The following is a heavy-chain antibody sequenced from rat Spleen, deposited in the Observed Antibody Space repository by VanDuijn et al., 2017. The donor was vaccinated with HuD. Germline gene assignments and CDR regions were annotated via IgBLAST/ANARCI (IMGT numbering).Heavy chain of an antibody. D-gene: IGHD1-11*01. CDR1: GFSLTNFH. J-gene: IGHJ2*01. CDR3: TTANNGGFSELYYFDY. V-gene: IGHV2S54*01. CDR2: IWGNGNT. Sequence: QVQVKESGPGLVQPSQTLSLTCTVSGFSLTNFHVHWVRQPPGKGLEWMGVIWGNGNTNYNSVFKSRLSISRDTSKSQVYLKMNSLQAEDTATYYCTTANNGGFSELYYFDYWGQGVMVTVSS.